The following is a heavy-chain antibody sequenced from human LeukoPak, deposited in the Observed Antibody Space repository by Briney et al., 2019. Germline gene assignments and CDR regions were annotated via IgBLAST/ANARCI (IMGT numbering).Heavy chain of an antibody. V-gene: IGHV4-4*07. CDR1: GDSISSYD. J-gene: IGHJ6*03. Sequence: PSETLSLTCNVSGDSISSYDWTWIRQPDGKGLQWIGRIFTSGSTSYNPSLKSRLTISLDMSKNQFSLKLTSVTAADTAVYFCARGGGTLHYMDVWGKGTTVTISS. CDR3: ARGGGTLHYMDV. CDR2: IFTSGST. D-gene: IGHD3-16*01.